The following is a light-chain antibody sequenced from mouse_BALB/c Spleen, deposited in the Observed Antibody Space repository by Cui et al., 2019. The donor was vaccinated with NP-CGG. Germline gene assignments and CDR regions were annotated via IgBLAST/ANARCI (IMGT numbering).Light chain of an antibody. CDR1: TGAVTTSNY. V-gene: IGLV1*01. J-gene: IGLJ1*01. CDR3: ALWYSNHWV. CDR2: GTN. Sequence: HAVLPHESALTTSPGETVTLTCRSSTGAVTTSNYANWVQEKPDHLFTGLIGGTNNRAPGVSARFSGSLIGDKAALTITGAQTEDEAIYFCALWYSNHWVFGGGTKLTVL.